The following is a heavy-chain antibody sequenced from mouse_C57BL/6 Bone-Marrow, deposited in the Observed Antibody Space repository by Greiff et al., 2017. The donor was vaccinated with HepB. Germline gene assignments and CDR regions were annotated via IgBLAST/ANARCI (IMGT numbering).Heavy chain of an antibody. V-gene: IGHV1-15*01. Sequence: VQLQQSGAELVRPGASVTLSCKASGYAFTDYEMHWVKQTPVHGLEWIGAIDPETGGTAYNQKFKGKAILTADKSSSTAYMELRSLTSEDSAVYYCTRGYDGYYVGGYYAMGYSGQGTSVTVSS. CDR1: GYAFTDYE. CDR3: TRGYDGYYVGGYYAMGY. CDR2: IDPETGGT. J-gene: IGHJ4*01. D-gene: IGHD2-3*01.